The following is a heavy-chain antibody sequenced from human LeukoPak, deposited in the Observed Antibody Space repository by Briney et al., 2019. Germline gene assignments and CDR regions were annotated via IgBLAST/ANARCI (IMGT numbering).Heavy chain of an antibody. V-gene: IGHV3-30*18. Sequence: GRPLRLSCTASGFTFNSYGMHWVRQAPGKGLEWVAFISYHGSDKYYADSVKGRFTISRDNSKNTLDLQMNNLRAEDTAMYYCAKVDYSSGWYGFFDSWGQGTLVTVSS. D-gene: IGHD6-19*01. J-gene: IGHJ4*02. CDR1: GFTFNSYG. CDR3: AKVDYSSGWYGFFDS. CDR2: ISYHGSDK.